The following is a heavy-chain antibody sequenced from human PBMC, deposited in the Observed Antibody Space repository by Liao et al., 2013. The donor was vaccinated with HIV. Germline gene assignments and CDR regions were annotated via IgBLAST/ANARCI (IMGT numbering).Heavy chain of an antibody. CDR1: GGSFSDYS. D-gene: IGHD2-2*01. J-gene: IGHJ4*02. Sequence: QVQLHQWGAGLLKPSETLSLTCAVNGGSFSDYSWNWIRQFPGKGLEWIGEIYHSGSTNYNPSLKGRVSVSIDTSKKQFSLKVNSVTAADTGVYYCARGSYCSTATCYPEGLSGWGQGTLVTVSS. CDR3: ARGSYCSTATCYPEGLSG. CDR2: IYHSGST. V-gene: IGHV4-34*01.